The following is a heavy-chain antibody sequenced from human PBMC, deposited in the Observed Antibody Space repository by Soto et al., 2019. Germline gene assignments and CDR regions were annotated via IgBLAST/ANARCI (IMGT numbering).Heavy chain of an antibody. V-gene: IGHV4-59*08. CDR3: ARHESGYSFSWYTF. CDR1: GGSISNYY. J-gene: IGHJ4*02. D-gene: IGHD5-18*01. Sequence: SETLSLTCIVSGGSISNYYWSWIRQPPGKALEWIGYIYYSGSTNYNPSLKSRVTISVDTSENQFSLKLSSVTAADTALYYCARHESGYSFSWYTFWGQGTLVTVSS. CDR2: IYYSGST.